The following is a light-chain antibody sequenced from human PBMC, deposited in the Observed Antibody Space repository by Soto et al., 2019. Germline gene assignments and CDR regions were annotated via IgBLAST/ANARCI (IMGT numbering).Light chain of an antibody. V-gene: IGKV1-27*01. CDR2: AAS. CDR1: QGISNY. CDR3: QKYNSAPIT. Sequence: DIQMTQSPSSLSASVGDRVTITCRASQGISNYLAWYLQKPGKVPKLLIYAASTLQSGVPSRFSGSGSGTDFTLTISSLQPEDVATYYCQKYNSAPITFRQGTRLEIK. J-gene: IGKJ5*01.